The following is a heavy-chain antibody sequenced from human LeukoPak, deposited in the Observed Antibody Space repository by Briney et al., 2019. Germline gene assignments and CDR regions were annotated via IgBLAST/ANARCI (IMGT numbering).Heavy chain of an antibody. CDR3: ARASVLRPSYYYDSSGYSPRAFDI. D-gene: IGHD3-22*01. J-gene: IGHJ3*02. CDR1: GLTFSSYA. V-gene: IGHV3-48*03. Sequence: GGSLRLSCAASGLTFSSYAMTWVRQAPGKGLEWLSYISMSGTTVYYADSVKGRFTISRDNAWNSLYLQMSSLRAEDTAVYYCARASVLRPSYYYDSSGYSPRAFDIWGQGTTVTVSS. CDR2: ISMSGTTV.